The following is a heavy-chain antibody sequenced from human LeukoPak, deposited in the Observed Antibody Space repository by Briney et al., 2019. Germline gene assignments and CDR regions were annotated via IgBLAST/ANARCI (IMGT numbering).Heavy chain of an antibody. J-gene: IGHJ4*02. D-gene: IGHD2-2*01. V-gene: IGHV3-30*02. Sequence: PGGSLRLSCAASGFTFSSYGMHWVRQAPGKGLEWVAFIRYGGSNKYYADSVKGRFTISRDNSKNTLYLQMNSLRAEDTAVYYCARVRYCSSTSCATYFDYWGQGTLVTVSS. CDR2: IRYGGSNK. CDR1: GFTFSSYG. CDR3: ARVRYCSSTSCATYFDY.